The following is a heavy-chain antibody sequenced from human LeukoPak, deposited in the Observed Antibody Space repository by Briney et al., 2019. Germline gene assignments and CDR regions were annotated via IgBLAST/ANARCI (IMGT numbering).Heavy chain of an antibody. CDR3: ARVFRGAVTSNWFDP. V-gene: IGHV4-59*11. D-gene: IGHD3-3*01. Sequence: PSETLSLTCNVSGASFNGHYWTWVRLSPGKGLEWIGYISDSGSTSYNPSLKSRVITALEASKTEFSLRLNSVTVTATAVYYCARVFRGAVTSNWFDPWGQGTLVTVSS. J-gene: IGHJ5*02. CDR1: GASFNGHY. CDR2: ISDSGST.